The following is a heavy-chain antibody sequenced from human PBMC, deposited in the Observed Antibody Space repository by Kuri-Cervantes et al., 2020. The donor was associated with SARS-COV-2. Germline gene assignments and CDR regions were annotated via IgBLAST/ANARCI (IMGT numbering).Heavy chain of an antibody. CDR1: GFTFSNHA. J-gene: IGHJ4*02. V-gene: IGHV3-30-3*01. CDR3: ARETFWSGYYFYGNIDH. Sequence: GGSLRLSCEGSGFTFSNHALYWIHQAPGEGLEWVAVVSYDGGSEWYADSLKGRFSISRDNSKNTVYLQMNSLRTEDTALYYCARETFWSGYYFYGNIDHWGQGTLVTVSS. CDR2: VSYDGGSE. D-gene: IGHD3-3*01.